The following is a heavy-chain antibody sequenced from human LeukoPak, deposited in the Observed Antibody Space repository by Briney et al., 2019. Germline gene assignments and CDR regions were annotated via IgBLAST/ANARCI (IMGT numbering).Heavy chain of an antibody. CDR1: GGTFSSYA. D-gene: IGHD6-13*01. CDR3: ARVPGIAAAGTWGYFQH. Sequence: SCAASGGTFSSYAISWVRQAPGQGLEWMGGIIPIFGTANYAQKFQGRVTITADESTSTAYMELSSLRSEDTAVYYCARVPGIAAAGTWGYFQHWGQGTLVTVSS. J-gene: IGHJ1*01. CDR2: IIPIFGTA. V-gene: IGHV1-69*01.